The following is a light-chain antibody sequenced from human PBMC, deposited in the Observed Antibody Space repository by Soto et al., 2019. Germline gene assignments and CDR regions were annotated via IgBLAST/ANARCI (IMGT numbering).Light chain of an antibody. Sequence: DIQMTQSPSSLSASVGDRATISCRASENIRDFLDWYQQKPGRAPKLLMFEASTLQSGVPSRFSGGGSGRDLPLTTSSLEPEGFATYICQQRYGTPRAFGNGNKLELQ. J-gene: IGKJ2*01. CDR2: EAS. CDR3: QQRYGTPRA. V-gene: IGKV1-39*01. CDR1: ENIRDF.